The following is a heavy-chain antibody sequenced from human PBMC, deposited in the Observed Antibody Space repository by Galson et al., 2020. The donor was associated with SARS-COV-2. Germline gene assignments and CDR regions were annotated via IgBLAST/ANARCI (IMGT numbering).Heavy chain of an antibody. CDR2: INPYSGDT. CDR3: ASGDYGVS. J-gene: IGHJ1*01. CDR1: GFTFTDYY. Sequence: ASVKVSCKASGFTFTDYYMHWVRQAPGQGLEWVGWINPYSGDTDQAQNFQGRVTMPSDTTINTAYMELSSLRSDDTAIYYCASGDYGVSWGQGTLITVSS. V-gene: IGHV1-2*02. D-gene: IGHD4-17*01.